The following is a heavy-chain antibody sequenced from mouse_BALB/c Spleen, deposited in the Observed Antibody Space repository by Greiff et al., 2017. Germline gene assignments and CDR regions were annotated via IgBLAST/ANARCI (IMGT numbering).Heavy chain of an antibody. CDR3: ARWGYMDAMDY. CDR1: GYSITSDYA. CDR2: ISYSGST. D-gene: IGHD3-1*01. Sequence: VQLKESGPGLVKPSQSLSLTCTVTGYSITSDYAWNWIRQFPGNKLEWMGYISYSGSTSYNPSLKSRISITRDTSKNQFFLQLNSVTTEDTATYYCARWGYMDAMDYWGQGTSVTVSS. V-gene: IGHV3-2*02. J-gene: IGHJ4*01.